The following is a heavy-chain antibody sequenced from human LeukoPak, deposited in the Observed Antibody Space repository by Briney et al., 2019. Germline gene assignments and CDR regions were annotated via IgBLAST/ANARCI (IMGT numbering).Heavy chain of an antibody. V-gene: IGHV4-38-2*02. Sequence: SETLSLTCTVSDYSINSGYYWGWIRQPPGKGLEWIGYIYYSGSTNYNPSLKSRVTISVDTSKNQFSLKLNSVTAADTAVYYCAREMEYCSSTSCSEYFDYWGQGTLVTVSS. CDR3: AREMEYCSSTSCSEYFDY. D-gene: IGHD2-2*01. J-gene: IGHJ4*02. CDR1: DYSINSGYY. CDR2: IYYSGST.